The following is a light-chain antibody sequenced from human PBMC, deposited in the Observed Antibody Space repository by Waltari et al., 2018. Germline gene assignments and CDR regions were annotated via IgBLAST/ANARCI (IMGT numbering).Light chain of an antibody. CDR3: CSYAGSVL. Sequence: QSALTQPRSVSGSPGQSVTISCTGTSSDVGGYNYVSWYQQHPGKAPKLMIYDVSKRPSGVPVRFSGSKSGSPASLTISGLQAEDEADYYCCSYAGSVLFGGGTKLTVL. V-gene: IGLV2-11*01. CDR2: DVS. CDR1: SSDVGGYNY. J-gene: IGLJ2*01.